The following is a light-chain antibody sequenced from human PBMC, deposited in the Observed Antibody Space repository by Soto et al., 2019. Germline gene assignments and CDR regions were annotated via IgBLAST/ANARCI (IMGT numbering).Light chain of an antibody. CDR3: QQYSSSRT. Sequence: DSVFTQFPSTLSLSPGERATLYCRASQSVSSNHLAWYQQKPGQAPRLLIYGGSSRATGIPVRFSGSGSETDFTLTITRLEPEDFAMYYCQQYSSSRTFGQGAKVDIK. V-gene: IGKV3-20*01. CDR2: GGS. CDR1: QSVSSNH. J-gene: IGKJ1*01.